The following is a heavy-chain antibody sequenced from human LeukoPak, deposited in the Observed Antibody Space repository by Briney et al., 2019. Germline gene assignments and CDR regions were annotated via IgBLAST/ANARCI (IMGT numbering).Heavy chain of an antibody. Sequence: SETLSLTCAVYGGSFSGYYWSWIRQPPGKGLEWIGEINHSGSTNYNPSLKSRVTISADTSKNQFSLNLSSVTAADTAVYYCARRLASSSDTFDYWGQGTLVTVSS. D-gene: IGHD4-11*01. CDR2: INHSGST. CDR1: GGSFSGYY. J-gene: IGHJ4*02. V-gene: IGHV4-34*01. CDR3: ARRLASSSDTFDY.